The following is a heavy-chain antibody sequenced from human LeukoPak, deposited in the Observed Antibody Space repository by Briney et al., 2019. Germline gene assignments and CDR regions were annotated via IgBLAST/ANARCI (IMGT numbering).Heavy chain of an antibody. CDR3: ARHFLLAKGLDY. CDR1: GHSITSGHF. J-gene: IGHJ4*02. D-gene: IGHD3-3*02. Sequence: PSETLSLTCSVSGHSITSGHFWGWIRQPPGKGLEWIASMSHSGTSYYNPSLKSRVTISVDTSKNQFSLKLSSVTAADTAVYYCARHFLLAKGLDYWGQGTLVTVSS. CDR2: MSHSGTS. V-gene: IGHV4-38-2*02.